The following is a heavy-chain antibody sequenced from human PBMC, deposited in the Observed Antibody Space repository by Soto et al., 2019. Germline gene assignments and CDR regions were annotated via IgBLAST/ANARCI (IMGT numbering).Heavy chain of an antibody. CDR1: GGSISSGGYS. CDR3: ASSVLRYFDWLLPRPTFDY. Sequence: SATLSLTCAVSGGSISSGGYSWSWIRQPPGKGLEWIGYIYHSGSTYYNPSLKSRVTISVDRSKNQFSLKLSSVTAADTAVYYCASSVLRYFDWLLPRPTFDYWGQGTLVTVSS. D-gene: IGHD3-9*01. V-gene: IGHV4-30-2*01. J-gene: IGHJ4*02. CDR2: IYHSGST.